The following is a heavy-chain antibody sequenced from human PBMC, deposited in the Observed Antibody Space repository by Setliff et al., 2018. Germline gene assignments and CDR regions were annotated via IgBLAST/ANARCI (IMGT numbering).Heavy chain of an antibody. CDR3: XXXSRXXTXXWKGDYXXDV. V-gene: IGHV7-4-1*01. D-gene: IGHD1-1*01. CDR1: GYTFTTYA. J-gene: IGHJ6*03. CDR2: INTNTGSP. Sequence: GASVKVSCKASGYTFTTYAIGWMRQAPGQGLEWMGWINTNTGSPNYAQGFTGRFVFSLXXXVNTXXXXXXXXXXXXXXXXXXXXXSRXXTXXWKGDYXXDVWGRGTTVTVSS.